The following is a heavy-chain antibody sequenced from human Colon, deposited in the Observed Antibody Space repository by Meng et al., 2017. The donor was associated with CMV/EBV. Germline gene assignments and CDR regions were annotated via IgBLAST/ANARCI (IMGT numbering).Heavy chain of an antibody. D-gene: IGHD2-2*01. J-gene: IGHJ5*02. V-gene: IGHV4-61*08. Sequence: SETLALTCTVSDGSVNSGDAFWSWLRRPPGKGLEWIGYIHYSGNTNYNPSLKSRVTMSIETSKNQFSLTLFSVTAADTAVYYCARGVMLPAPFFDPWGQGTLVTVSS. CDR2: IHYSGNT. CDR1: DGSVNSGDAF. CDR3: ARGVMLPAPFFDP.